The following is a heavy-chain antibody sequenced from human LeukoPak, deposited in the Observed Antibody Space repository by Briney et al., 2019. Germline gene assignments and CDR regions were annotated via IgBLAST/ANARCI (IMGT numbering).Heavy chain of an antibody. J-gene: IGHJ4*02. CDR2: ISSSSSYI. CDR3: ARIRGSESYADY. D-gene: IGHD3-10*01. CDR1: GFTFSSYS. Sequence: GGSLRLSCAASGFTFSSYSMNWVRQAPGKGLEWVSSISSSSSYIYYADSVKGRFTISRDNAKNSLYLQMNSLRAEDTAVYYCARIRGSESYADYWGQGTLVTVSS. V-gene: IGHV3-21*01.